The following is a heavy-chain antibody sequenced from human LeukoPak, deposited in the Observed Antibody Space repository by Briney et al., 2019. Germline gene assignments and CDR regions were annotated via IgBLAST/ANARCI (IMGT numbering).Heavy chain of an antibody. V-gene: IGHV4-39*07. J-gene: IGHJ4*02. D-gene: IGHD1-7*01. Sequence: PSETLSLTCTVSGGSISSSSYYWGWIRQPPGKGLEWIGSIYYSGSTYYNPSLKSRVTISVDTSKNQFSLKLSSVTAADTAVYYCASALLLELNYWSQGTLVTVSS. CDR3: ASALLLELNY. CDR2: IYYSGST. CDR1: GGSISSSSYY.